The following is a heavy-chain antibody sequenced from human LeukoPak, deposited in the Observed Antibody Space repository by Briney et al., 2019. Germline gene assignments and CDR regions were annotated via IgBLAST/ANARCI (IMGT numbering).Heavy chain of an antibody. V-gene: IGHV1-2*02. CDR1: GYTFTGYY. CDR3: AREDASAFDI. J-gene: IGHJ3*02. CDR2: INPNSGGT. Sequence: GASVKVSCKASGYTFTGYYMHWVRQAPGQGLEWMGWINPNSGGTNYAQKFQGRVTMTRDTSISTVHMDLSRLRSDDTAVYYCAREDASAFDIWGQGTMVTVSS.